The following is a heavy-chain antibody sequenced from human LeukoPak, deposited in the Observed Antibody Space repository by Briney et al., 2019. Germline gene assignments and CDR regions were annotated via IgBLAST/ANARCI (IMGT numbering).Heavy chain of an antibody. CDR3: ARAWVAYTAMPRRGYYFDY. J-gene: IGHJ4*02. CDR1: GGSISSSSYY. D-gene: IGHD5-18*01. CDR2: IYYSGST. V-gene: IGHV4-39*07. Sequence: SETLSLTCTVSGGSISSSSYYWGWIRQPPGKGLEWIGSIYYSGSTYYNPSLKSRVTISVDTSKNQFSLKLSSVTAADTAVYYCARAWVAYTAMPRRGYYFDYWGQGTLVTVSS.